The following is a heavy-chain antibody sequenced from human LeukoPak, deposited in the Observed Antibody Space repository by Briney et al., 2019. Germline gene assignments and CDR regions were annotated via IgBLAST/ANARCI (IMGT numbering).Heavy chain of an antibody. Sequence: SETLSLTCTVSGGSISTWYWSWIRQPPGKGLEWIGYIYGSGNTNYNPSLKSRVTMSTDTSKNQFSLNVTSVTAADTATYYCARETSLPGFASGLGFNYWGQGILVTVSS. V-gene: IGHV4-59*01. CDR1: GGSISTWY. CDR2: IYGSGNT. CDR3: ARETSLPGFASGLGFNY. J-gene: IGHJ4*02. D-gene: IGHD6-19*01.